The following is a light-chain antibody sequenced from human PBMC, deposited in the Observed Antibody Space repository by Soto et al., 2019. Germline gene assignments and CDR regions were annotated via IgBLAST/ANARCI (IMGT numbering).Light chain of an antibody. CDR3: QQLESYPST. J-gene: IGKJ4*01. Sequence: EIVMTQSPATLSVSPGERATLSCRASQSVFSSLAWYQQKPGQAPRLLIYGAATRATGIPARFSGSGSGTEFTLTISSLQSEDFATYYCQQLESYPSTFGGGTKVEIK. V-gene: IGKV3-15*01. CDR1: QSVFSS. CDR2: GAA.